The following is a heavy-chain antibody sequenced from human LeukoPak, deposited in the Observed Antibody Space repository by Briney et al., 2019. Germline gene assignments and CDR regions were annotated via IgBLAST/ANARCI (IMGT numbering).Heavy chain of an antibody. CDR1: GYTFTSYG. Sequence: ASVKVSCKASGYTFTSYGISWVRQAPGQGLEWMGWISAYNGNTNYAQKLQGRVTMTTDTSTSTAYMELRSLRSDDTAVYYCARDKKYQLLSYGMDVWGQGTTVTVSS. J-gene: IGHJ6*02. V-gene: IGHV1-18*01. CDR2: ISAYNGNT. D-gene: IGHD2-2*01. CDR3: ARDKKYQLLSYGMDV.